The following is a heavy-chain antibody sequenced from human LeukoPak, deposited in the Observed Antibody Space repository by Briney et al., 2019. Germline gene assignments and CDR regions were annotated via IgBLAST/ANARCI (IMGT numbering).Heavy chain of an antibody. V-gene: IGHV3-9*01. Sequence: GGSLRLSCEASEYTFDDYAMHWVRQAPGKGLEWVSAISWNSGSIGYADSVKGRFTISRDNGKNSLYLQMNSLRTEDTALYYCAKGHTYGLGESYLDFWGQGTLVSVSS. CDR3: AKGHTYGLGESYLDF. CDR2: ISWNSGSI. D-gene: IGHD5-18*01. CDR1: EYTFDDYA. J-gene: IGHJ4*02.